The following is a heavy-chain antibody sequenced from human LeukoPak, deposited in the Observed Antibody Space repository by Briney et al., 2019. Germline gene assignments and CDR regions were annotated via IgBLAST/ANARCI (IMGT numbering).Heavy chain of an antibody. D-gene: IGHD3-16*01. J-gene: IGHJ3*02. Sequence: SETLSLTCTFPGGSISSYYWSWIRQPPGKGLEWIGYIYYSGSTNYNPSLKSRVTISVHTSMPQFSLNLSSVTSAATAVYYCARYDPYDYVLSREGTDAFEIWGQGTMVTVSS. CDR3: ARYDPYDYVLSREGTDAFEI. CDR2: IYYSGST. V-gene: IGHV4-59*01. CDR1: GGSISSYY.